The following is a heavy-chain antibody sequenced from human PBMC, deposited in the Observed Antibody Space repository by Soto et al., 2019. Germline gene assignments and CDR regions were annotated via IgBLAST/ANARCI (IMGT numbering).Heavy chain of an antibody. J-gene: IGHJ5*02. Sequence: GGSLRLSCAASGFTFSSYAMSWVRQAPWKGLEWVSAISGSGGSTYYADSVKGRFTISRDNSKNPLYLQMNSLRAEDTAVYYCAKRGYYYWFDPWGQGTLVTVSS. D-gene: IGHD3-22*01. V-gene: IGHV3-23*01. CDR3: AKRGYYYWFDP. CDR2: ISGSGGST. CDR1: GFTFSSYA.